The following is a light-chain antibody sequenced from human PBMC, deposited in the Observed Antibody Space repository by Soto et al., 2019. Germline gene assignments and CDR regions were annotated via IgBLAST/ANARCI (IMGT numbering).Light chain of an antibody. Sequence: EIGMTQSPATLSVSPGERATLSCRASQSVSSNLAWYQQKPGQAPRLIIYGASTRATGIPARFSGSGSGTEFTLTISSLQSEDFAVYYCQQYNNWPPRTFGQGTKVEIK. J-gene: IGKJ1*01. CDR3: QQYNNWPPRT. V-gene: IGKV3-15*01. CDR1: QSVSSN. CDR2: GAS.